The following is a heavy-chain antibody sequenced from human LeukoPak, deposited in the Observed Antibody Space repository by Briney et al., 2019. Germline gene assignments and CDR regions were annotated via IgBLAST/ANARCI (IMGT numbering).Heavy chain of an antibody. J-gene: IGHJ4*02. CDR2: IWYDGSNK. D-gene: IGHD5-12*01. V-gene: IGHV3-33*08. CDR3: AGDSGYDLGY. Sequence: GGSLRLSCAASGFTFSSYSMNWVRQAPGKGLEWVAVIWYDGSNKYYADSVKGRFTISRDNSKNTLYLQMNSLRAEDTAVYYCAGDSGYDLGYWGQGTLVTVSS. CDR1: GFTFSSYS.